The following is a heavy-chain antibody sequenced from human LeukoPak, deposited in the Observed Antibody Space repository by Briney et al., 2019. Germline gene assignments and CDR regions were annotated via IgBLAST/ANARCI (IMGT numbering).Heavy chain of an antibody. V-gene: IGHV4-59*01. CDR1: GGSISTYY. CDR3: ARGVPYYNFDRSKRVPWGFDY. CDR2: IFYSGST. Sequence: PSETLSLTCTVSGGSISTYYWSWIRQPPGKGLEWIGYIFYSGSTNYNPSLKSRVTISVDTSKNQFSLKLSSMTAADTAVYYCARGVPYYNFDRSKRVPWGFDYWGQGTLVTVSS. J-gene: IGHJ4*02. D-gene: IGHD3-9*01.